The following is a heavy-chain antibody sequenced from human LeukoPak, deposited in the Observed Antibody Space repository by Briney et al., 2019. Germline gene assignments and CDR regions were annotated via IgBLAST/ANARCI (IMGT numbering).Heavy chain of an antibody. CDR2: ISGSGGST. V-gene: IGHV3-23*01. CDR3: AKTQSLGYCSSTSCHAPHMDV. CDR1: GFTFSSYA. Sequence: GGSLRLSCAASGFTFSSYAMSWVRQAPGKGLQWVSGISGSGGSTYYADSVKGRFTISRDNSKNTVYLQMNSLRAEDTAVYYCAKTQSLGYCSSTSCHAPHMDVWGKGTMVTVSS. D-gene: IGHD2-2*01. J-gene: IGHJ6*03.